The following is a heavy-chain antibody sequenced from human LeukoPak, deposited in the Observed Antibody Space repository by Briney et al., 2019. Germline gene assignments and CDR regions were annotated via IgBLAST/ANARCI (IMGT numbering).Heavy chain of an antibody. CDR2: INPNSGGT. Sequence: ASVKVSCKASGYTFTGYYMHWVRQASGQGLEWMGWINPNSGGTNYAQKFQGRVTMTRDTSISTAYMELSRLRSDDTAVYYCARGYDFWSGYYTPQQPFFDYWGQGTLVTVSS. V-gene: IGHV1-2*02. J-gene: IGHJ4*02. D-gene: IGHD3-3*01. CDR3: ARGYDFWSGYYTPQQPFFDY. CDR1: GYTFTGYY.